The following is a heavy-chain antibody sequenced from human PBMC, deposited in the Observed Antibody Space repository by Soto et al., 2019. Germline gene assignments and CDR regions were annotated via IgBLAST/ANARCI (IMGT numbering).Heavy chain of an antibody. CDR2: INPNSGGT. CDR3: ARDPDAAYYFYYGMDV. CDR1: GYTFTGYY. J-gene: IGHJ6*02. D-gene: IGHD2-15*01. V-gene: IGHV1-2*04. Sequence: ASVKVSCKASGYTFTGYYMHWVRQAPGQGLEWMGWINPNSGGTNYAQKFQGWVTLSVDTSTNQVSLRLASVTAADTAIYYCARDPDAAYYFYYGMDVWGQGTTVTVSS.